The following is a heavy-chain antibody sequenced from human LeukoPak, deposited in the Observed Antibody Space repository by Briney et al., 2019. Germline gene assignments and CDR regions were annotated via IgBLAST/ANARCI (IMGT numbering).Heavy chain of an antibody. D-gene: IGHD3-22*01. CDR3: AREEDYYDSSGYYGAWFDP. CDR1: GYTFTGYY. Sequence: ASVKVSCKASGYTFTGYYMHWVRQAPGQGLEWMGWINPNSGGTNYAQKFQGRVTMTRDTSISTAYMELSRLRSDDTAVYYCAREEDYYDSSGYYGAWFDPWGRGTLVTVSS. J-gene: IGHJ5*02. CDR2: INPNSGGT. V-gene: IGHV1-2*02.